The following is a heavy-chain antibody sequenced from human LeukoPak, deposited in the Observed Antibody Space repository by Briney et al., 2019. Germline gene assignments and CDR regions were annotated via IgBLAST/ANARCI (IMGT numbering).Heavy chain of an antibody. Sequence: SETLSLTCAVYGGSFSGYYWSWIRQPPGKGLEWIGEINHSGSTNYNPSLKSRVTISVDTSKNQFSLKLSSVTAADTAVYYCARVARGSGSYYRANNWFDPWGQGTLVTVSS. J-gene: IGHJ5*02. D-gene: IGHD3-10*01. CDR3: ARVARGSGSYYRANNWFDP. CDR1: GGSFSGYY. CDR2: INHSGST. V-gene: IGHV4-34*01.